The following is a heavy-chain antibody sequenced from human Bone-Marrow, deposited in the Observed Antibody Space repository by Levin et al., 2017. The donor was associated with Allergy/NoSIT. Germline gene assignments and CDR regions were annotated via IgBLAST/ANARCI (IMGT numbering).Heavy chain of an antibody. V-gene: IGHV4-61*02. D-gene: IGHD3-9*01. J-gene: IGHJ4*02. Sequence: SETLSLTCTVPGGSISVDSYYWSWIRQPAGKGLEWIGRINTSGNTKYNPSLKSRVTISVDTSKNQFSLKLGSVTAADSAVYFCARQGYDILTTYSDNWGQGTLVIVSS. CDR3: ARQGYDILTTYSDN. CDR2: INTSGNT. CDR1: GGSISVDSYY.